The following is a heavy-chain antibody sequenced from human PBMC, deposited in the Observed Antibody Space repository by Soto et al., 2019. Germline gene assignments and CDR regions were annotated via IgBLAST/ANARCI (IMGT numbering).Heavy chain of an antibody. Sequence: GGSLRLSCAASGFTFSSYGMHWVRQAPGKGLEWVAVISYDGSNKYYADSVKGRFTITRDNSKNTLYLQMNSLRAEDTAVYYCAKDIRFLEWLLPYYYYGMDVWGQGTTVTVSS. CDR1: GFTFSSYG. D-gene: IGHD3-3*01. CDR2: ISYDGSNK. V-gene: IGHV3-30*18. J-gene: IGHJ6*02. CDR3: AKDIRFLEWLLPYYYYGMDV.